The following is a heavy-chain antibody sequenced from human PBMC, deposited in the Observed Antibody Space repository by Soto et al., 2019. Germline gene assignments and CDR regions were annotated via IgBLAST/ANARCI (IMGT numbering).Heavy chain of an antibody. CDR1: DGSFTGFH. D-gene: IGHD2-21*02. V-gene: IGHV4-34*01. CDR3: ARAVTFGHYSMDV. J-gene: IGHJ6*02. Sequence: SETLSLTCAVYDGSFTGFHWTWIRRPAGKGLEWMGEIKHSGSTNYNPSLTRRVTISVHTSKNQFSLKLNSLTAADTAVYYCARAVTFGHYSMDVWGPGTTVTVSS. CDR2: IKHSGST.